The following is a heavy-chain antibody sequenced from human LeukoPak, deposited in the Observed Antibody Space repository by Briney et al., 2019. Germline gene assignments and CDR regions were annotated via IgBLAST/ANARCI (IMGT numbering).Heavy chain of an antibody. J-gene: IGHJ4*02. Sequence: PGRSLRLSCAASGFTFSSYAMHWVRQAPGKGLEWVAVISYDGSNKYYADSVKGRFTISRDNSKNTLYLQMNSLRAEDTAVYYCARDRDYGDYFDYWGQGTLVTVSS. D-gene: IGHD4-17*01. CDR2: ISYDGSNK. CDR1: GFTFSSYA. V-gene: IGHV3-30*04. CDR3: ARDRDYGDYFDY.